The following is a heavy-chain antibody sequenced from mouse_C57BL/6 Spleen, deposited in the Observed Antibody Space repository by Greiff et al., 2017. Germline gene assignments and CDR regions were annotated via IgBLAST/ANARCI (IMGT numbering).Heavy chain of an antibody. Sequence: EVKVIESGGGLVKPGGSLKLSCAASGFTFSDYGMHWVRQAPEKGLEWVAYISSGSSTIYYADTVKGRFTISRDNAKNTLFLQMTSLRSEDTAMYYCARQERVDCNFDVWGTGTTVTVSS. CDR3: ARQERVDCNFDV. V-gene: IGHV5-17*01. CDR2: ISSGSSTI. CDR1: GFTFSDYG. D-gene: IGHD1-1*02. J-gene: IGHJ1*03.